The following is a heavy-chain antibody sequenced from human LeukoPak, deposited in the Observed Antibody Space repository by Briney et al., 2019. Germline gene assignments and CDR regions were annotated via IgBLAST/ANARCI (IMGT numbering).Heavy chain of an antibody. CDR3: AKDKAIAATRYYYYYGMDV. Sequence: SGGSLRLSCAASGFTFDDYAMHWVRQAPGKGLEWVSLISGDGGSTYYADSVKGRFTISRDNSKNSLYLQMNSLRTEDTALYYCAKDKAIAATRYYYYYGMDVSGQGTTVTVSS. V-gene: IGHV3-43*02. CDR2: ISGDGGST. D-gene: IGHD2-15*01. CDR1: GFTFDDYA. J-gene: IGHJ6*02.